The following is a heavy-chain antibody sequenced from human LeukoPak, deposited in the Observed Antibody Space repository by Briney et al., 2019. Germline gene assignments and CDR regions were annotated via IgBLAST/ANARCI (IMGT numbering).Heavy chain of an antibody. CDR3: ARNPDEHWLDESENWYFDL. CDR2: INPNRGDT. Sequence: ASVKVSCKASGYTFIDYYLHWLRQAPGQGLEWMGRINPNRGDTKPAQKFQGRVTMTGDTSISVAYMELSSLQSDDTAVYYCARNPDEHWLDESENWYFDLWGSGTLVTVSS. CDR1: GYTFIDYY. D-gene: IGHD6-19*01. V-gene: IGHV1-2*06. J-gene: IGHJ2*01.